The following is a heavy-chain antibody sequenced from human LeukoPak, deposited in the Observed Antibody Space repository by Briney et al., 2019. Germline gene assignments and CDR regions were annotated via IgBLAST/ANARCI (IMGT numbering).Heavy chain of an antibody. CDR1: GFTFYSYA. CDR3: ARDISPSDFVDYKPYYAMDV. V-gene: IGHV3-64*01. J-gene: IGHJ6*02. D-gene: IGHD4-17*01. Sequence: GGSLRLSCAASGFTFYSYAMHWVRQTPGKGLEYVSAISHNRGITYYASSVKGRFTISRDNSKNTLYLQMSSLRAEDMSVYYCARDISPSDFVDYKPYYAMDVWGQGTTVTVSS. CDR2: ISHNRGIT.